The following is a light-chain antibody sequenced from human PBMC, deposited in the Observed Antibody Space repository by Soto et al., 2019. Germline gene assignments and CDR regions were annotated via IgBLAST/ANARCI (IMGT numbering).Light chain of an antibody. V-gene: IGLV8-61*01. CDR1: SGSVSTNYY. CDR3: VLYMGSGISV. CDR2: STN. J-gene: IGLJ2*01. Sequence: QTVVTQEPSFSVSPGGTVTLTCGLSSGSVSTNYYPSWYQQTPGQAPRTLIYSTNTRSSGVPDRFSGSILGNKAALTITGAHADDESDYYCVLYMGSGISVFGGGTKLTVL.